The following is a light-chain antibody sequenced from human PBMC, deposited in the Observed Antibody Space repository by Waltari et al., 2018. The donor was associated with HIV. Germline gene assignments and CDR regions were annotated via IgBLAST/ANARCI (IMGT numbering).Light chain of an antibody. CDR1: SCRIGSKT. Sequence: NFMLTQPHSVSESPGKTTTLPCTRTSCRIGSKTVKWYQQRQGSDHIIVIFENTKRPSGVPDRFSGSIDSSSNSASLTISGLKTEDEATYYCQSYDDNNSWIFGGGTMLTVL. CDR3: QSYDDNNSWI. V-gene: IGLV6-57*04. J-gene: IGLJ3*02. CDR2: ENT.